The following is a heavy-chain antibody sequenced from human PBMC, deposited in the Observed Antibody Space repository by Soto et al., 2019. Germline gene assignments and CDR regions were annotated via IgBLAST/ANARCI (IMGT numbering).Heavy chain of an antibody. J-gene: IGHJ5*02. D-gene: IGHD2-2*01. CDR1: GFTFGGSP. CDR2: IRSDSASSAI. V-gene: IGHV3-73*01. Sequence: EAQLVQSGGGLVQPGGSLQLSCAASGFTFGGSPVHWVRQASGKGLEWVGRIRSDSASSAISYAASVRGRFTLSREESKYTEYLQVSSLEVELSALSYCVLEGCSRTCCYSLDLWGQGTMVTVSS. CDR3: VLEGCSRTCCYSLDL.